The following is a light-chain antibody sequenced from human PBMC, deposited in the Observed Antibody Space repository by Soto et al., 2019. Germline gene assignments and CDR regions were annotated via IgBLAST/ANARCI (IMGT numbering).Light chain of an antibody. Sequence: DIQMTQSPSTLSASVGDRVTITCRASQSISSWLAWYQQKPGKAPNLLIYKASNLERGVPSRFSGSGSGTEFTLTISSLQPDDFATYYCQQYNSYPLTFGGGTKVEIK. V-gene: IGKV1-5*03. CDR1: QSISSW. J-gene: IGKJ4*01. CDR2: KAS. CDR3: QQYNSYPLT.